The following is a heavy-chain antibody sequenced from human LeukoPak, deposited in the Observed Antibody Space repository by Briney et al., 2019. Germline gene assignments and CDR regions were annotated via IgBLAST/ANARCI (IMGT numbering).Heavy chain of an antibody. Sequence: SLRLSCVASGFTFTDYWMHWVRQAPPKCPHRLSRISKDGSITVYADSTKGRFTVSRDNAKSSVYLEMTSLRPEDTAVYYCARGGYSGSYYKFSWGQGTLVTVAS. J-gene: IGHJ4*02. D-gene: IGHD6-25*01. CDR3: ARGGYSGSYYKFS. V-gene: IGHV3-74*01. CDR2: ISKDGSIT. CDR1: GFTFTDYW.